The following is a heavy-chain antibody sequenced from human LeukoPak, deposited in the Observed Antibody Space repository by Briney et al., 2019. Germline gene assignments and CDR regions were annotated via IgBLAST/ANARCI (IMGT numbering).Heavy chain of an antibody. CDR3: ARDVFRVGATFYFDY. J-gene: IGHJ4*02. D-gene: IGHD1-26*01. Sequence: PGGSLRLSCAASGFTFSSYSMNWVRQDPGKGLEWVSYISSSSSTIYYADSVKARFTISRDNAKNSLYLQMNSLRAEDTAVYYCARDVFRVGATFYFDYWGQGTLVTVSS. CDR1: GFTFSSYS. V-gene: IGHV3-48*01. CDR2: ISSSSSTI.